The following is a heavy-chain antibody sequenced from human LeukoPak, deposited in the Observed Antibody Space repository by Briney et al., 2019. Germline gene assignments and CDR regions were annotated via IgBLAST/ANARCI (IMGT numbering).Heavy chain of an antibody. D-gene: IGHD2-15*01. CDR3: ASSTPAGYCSGGSCYEWFDP. V-gene: IGHV4-39*01. CDR1: GGSISSSSYY. CDR2: IYYSGST. J-gene: IGHJ5*02. Sequence: SETLSLTCTASGGSISSSSYYWGWIRQPPGKGLEWIGSIYYSGSTYYNPSLKSRVTISVDTSKNQFSLKLSSVPAADTAVYYCASSTPAGYCSGGSCYEWFDPWGQGTLVTVSS.